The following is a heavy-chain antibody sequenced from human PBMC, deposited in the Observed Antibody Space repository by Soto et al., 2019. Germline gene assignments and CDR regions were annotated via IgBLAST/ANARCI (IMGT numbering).Heavy chain of an antibody. J-gene: IGHJ6*03. CDR3: ARRGTGGYYYYYYMDV. CDR2: IYYSGST. D-gene: IGHD1-1*01. V-gene: IGHV4-39*01. CDR1: GGSISNSNYY. Sequence: SETLSLTCTVSGGSISNSNYYWGWIRQPPGKGLEWIGSIYYSGSTYYNPSLKSRVTISVDTSKNQFSLKLSSVTAADTAVYYCARRGTGGYYYYYYMDVWGKGTTVTVSS.